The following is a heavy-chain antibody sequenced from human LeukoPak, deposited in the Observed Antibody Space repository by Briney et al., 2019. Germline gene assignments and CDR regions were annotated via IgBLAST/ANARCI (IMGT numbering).Heavy chain of an antibody. J-gene: IGHJ6*02. CDR1: GFTFSSYG. CDR3: AKERLYCIGGSCSRIYYYYGMDV. CDR2: ISYDGSNK. V-gene: IGHV3-30*18. D-gene: IGHD2-15*01. Sequence: PGGSLRLSCAASGFTFSSYGMHWVRQAPGKGLEWVAVISYDGSNKYYADSVKGRFTISRDNSKNTLYLQVNSLRAEDTAVYYCAKERLYCIGGSCSRIYYYYGMDVWGQGTTVTVSS.